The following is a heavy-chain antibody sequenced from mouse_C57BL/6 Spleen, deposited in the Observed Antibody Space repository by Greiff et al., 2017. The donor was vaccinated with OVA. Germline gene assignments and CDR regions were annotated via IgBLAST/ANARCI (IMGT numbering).Heavy chain of an antibody. D-gene: IGHD2-3*01. CDR1: GYTFTDSY. CDR2: INPYNGGT. J-gene: IGHJ3*01. CDR3: ARLDGYYPFAY. Sequence: EVQLQQSGPVLVKPGASVKMSCKASGYTFTDSYMNWVKQSHGKSLEWIGVINPYNGGTSYNQKFKGKATLTVDKSSSTAYMELNSLTSEDSAVYYCARLDGYYPFAYWGQGTLVTVSA. V-gene: IGHV1-19*01.